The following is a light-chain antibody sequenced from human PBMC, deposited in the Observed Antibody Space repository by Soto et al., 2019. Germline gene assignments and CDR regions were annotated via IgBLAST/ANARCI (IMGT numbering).Light chain of an antibody. CDR2: AAS. Sequence: DIQMTQSPSSLSASVGDRVTITRRASQSIARFLNWYQQKPGKAPKLLIFAASTLRGGVPSRFSGSGSGTEFTLTISSLQPEDFATYYCLQHNAYPWTFGQGTKVDIK. J-gene: IGKJ1*01. V-gene: IGKV1-17*01. CDR3: LQHNAYPWT. CDR1: QSIARF.